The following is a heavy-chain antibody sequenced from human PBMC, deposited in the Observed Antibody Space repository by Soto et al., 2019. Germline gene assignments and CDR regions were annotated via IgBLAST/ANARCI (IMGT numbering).Heavy chain of an antibody. CDR1: GGSISISRYY. D-gene: IGHD3-9*01. J-gene: IGHJ4*02. Sequence: PSETLSLTFTVSGGSISISRYYWGWIRQPPGKGLEWMGSIYYSWSTYYNPSLNIRVTLSVDTSKNLFSLKLSSVTAADTAVYSCARLRDILTGYRSPFFDYWGQG. CDR3: ARLRDILTGYRSPFFDY. V-gene: IGHV4-39*02. CDR2: IYYSWST.